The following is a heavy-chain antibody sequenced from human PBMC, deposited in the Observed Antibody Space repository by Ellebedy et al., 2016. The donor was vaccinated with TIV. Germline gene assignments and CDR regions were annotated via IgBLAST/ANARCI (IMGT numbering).Heavy chain of an antibody. CDR3: TRSHYYDSGTYYPDF. V-gene: IGHV3-49*03. Sequence: GESLKISCVASGFTFRRYAISWFRQTPGKGLEWVGFIRSKGYGGTTEYAESVEGRFTISRDDSKSIAYLQMDSLNTEDTAVYYCTRSHYYDSGTYYPDFWGQGTLVTVSS. J-gene: IGHJ4*02. CDR1: GFTFRRYA. D-gene: IGHD3-10*01. CDR2: IRSKGYGGTT.